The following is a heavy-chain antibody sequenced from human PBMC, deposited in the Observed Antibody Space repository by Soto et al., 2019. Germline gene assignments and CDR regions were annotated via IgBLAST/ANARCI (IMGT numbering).Heavy chain of an antibody. J-gene: IGHJ4*02. CDR1: GFTFSNYA. Sequence: EVQLLESGGGLVKPGGSLRLSCAAAGFTFSNYAMTWVRQAPGKGLEWVSGISGSGGTTYYADSVKGRFTISRDNSKNTLYLQMNSLRAEDSAIYYCAKAIGGSGSYPRWVNYWGQGTLVTVSS. V-gene: IGHV3-23*01. CDR3: AKAIGGSGSYPRWVNY. D-gene: IGHD3-10*01. CDR2: ISGSGGTT.